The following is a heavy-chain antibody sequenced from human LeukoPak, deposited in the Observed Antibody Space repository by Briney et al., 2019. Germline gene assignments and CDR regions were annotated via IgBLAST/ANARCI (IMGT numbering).Heavy chain of an antibody. CDR3: ARNPRSGYFPHYHYYGMDV. D-gene: IGHD3-3*01. V-gene: IGHV4-59*01. CDR1: GGSINSYY. J-gene: IGHJ6*02. Sequence: SETLSLTCTVSGGSINSYYWSWIRQPPGKGLEWIGYIYYSGTTNYNPSLKSRVTISVDTSKNQFSLKLSSVTAADTAVYYCARNPRSGYFPHYHYYGMDVWGQGTTVTVSS. CDR2: IYYSGTT.